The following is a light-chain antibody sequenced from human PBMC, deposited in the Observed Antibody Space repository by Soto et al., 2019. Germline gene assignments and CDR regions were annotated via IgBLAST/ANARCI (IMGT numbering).Light chain of an antibody. Sequence: QSVLTQSASVSGSPGQSITISCTGTSSDVGGYNYVSWYQQHPGKAPKLMIFEVSNRPSGVSNRFSGSKSGNTASLTISGLQTEEEADYYCTSYTSRFTNLFGTGTKVTVL. CDR3: TSYTSRFTNL. CDR1: SSDVGGYNY. V-gene: IGLV2-14*01. CDR2: EVS. J-gene: IGLJ1*01.